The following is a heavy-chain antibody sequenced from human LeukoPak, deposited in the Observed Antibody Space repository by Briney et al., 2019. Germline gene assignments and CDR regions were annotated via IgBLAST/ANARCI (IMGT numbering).Heavy chain of an antibody. CDR2: INPNSGGT. D-gene: IGHD5-18*01. Sequence: GASVKVSCKASGYTFTGYYMHWVRQAPGQGLEWMGWINPNSGGTNYAQKFQGRVTMTRDTSISTAYMELSRLRSDDTAVYYCASSLSMDTAMVPLSGAFDIWGQGTMVTVSS. CDR3: ASSLSMDTAMVPLSGAFDI. J-gene: IGHJ3*02. CDR1: GYTFTGYY. V-gene: IGHV1-2*02.